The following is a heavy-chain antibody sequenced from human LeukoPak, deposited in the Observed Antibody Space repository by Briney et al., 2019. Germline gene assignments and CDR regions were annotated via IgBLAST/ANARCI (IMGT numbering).Heavy chain of an antibody. J-gene: IGHJ5*02. V-gene: IGHV4-30-4*01. Sequence: SQTLSLTCTVSGGSISSGDYYWSWIRQPPGKGLEWIGYMYYSGSTYYNPSLKSRVTISLDTSKNQFSLKLSSVTAADTAMYYCARPYYYDSRIDPWGQGTLVTVSS. D-gene: IGHD3-22*01. CDR3: ARPYYYDSRIDP. CDR2: MYYSGST. CDR1: GGSISSGDYY.